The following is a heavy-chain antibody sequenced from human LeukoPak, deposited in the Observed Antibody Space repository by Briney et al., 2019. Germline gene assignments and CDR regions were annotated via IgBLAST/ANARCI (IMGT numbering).Heavy chain of an antibody. CDR3: AKGRITMIVVVIPDAFGI. V-gene: IGHV3-23*01. CDR1: GFTFSSYA. D-gene: IGHD3-22*01. Sequence: PGGSLRLSCAASGFTFSSYAMSWVRQAPGKGLEWVSAISGSGGSTYYADSVKGRFTISRVNSKNTLYLQMNSLRAEDTAVYYCAKGRITMIVVVIPDAFGIWGQGTMVTVSS. J-gene: IGHJ3*02. CDR2: ISGSGGST.